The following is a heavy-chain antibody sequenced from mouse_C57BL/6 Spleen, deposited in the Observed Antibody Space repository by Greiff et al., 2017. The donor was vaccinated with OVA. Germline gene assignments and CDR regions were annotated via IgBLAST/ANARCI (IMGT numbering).Heavy chain of an antibody. D-gene: IGHD1-1*01. CDR3: ARDYYGSSYFDY. J-gene: IGHJ2*01. V-gene: IGHV5-6*01. Sequence: EVKLMESGGDLVKPGGSLKLSCAASGFTFSSYGMSWVRQTPDKRLEWVATISSGGSYTYYPDSVKGRFTISRDNAKNTLYLQMSSLKSEDTAMYYCARDYYGSSYFDYWGQGTTLTVSS. CDR2: ISSGGSYT. CDR1: GFTFSSYG.